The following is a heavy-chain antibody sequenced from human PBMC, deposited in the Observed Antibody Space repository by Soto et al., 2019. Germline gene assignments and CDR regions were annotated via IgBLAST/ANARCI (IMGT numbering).Heavy chain of an antibody. CDR3: GHSRPNRSIPFSSSWYVDY. D-gene: IGHD6-13*01. Sequence: SGPTLVNPTQTLTLTCTFSGFSLSTYEAGVHWIRQPPGKALEWLALVYWNDDRRYTPSLKTRLTITKDTSKNQVVLTLANVDPANTAKYYCGHSRPNRSIPFSSSWYVDYWGQGTQVTVSS. CDR2: VYWNDDR. J-gene: IGHJ4*02. V-gene: IGHV2-5*01. CDR1: GFSLSTYEAG.